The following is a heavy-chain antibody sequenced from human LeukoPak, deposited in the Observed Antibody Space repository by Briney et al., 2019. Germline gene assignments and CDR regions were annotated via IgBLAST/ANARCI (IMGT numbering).Heavy chain of an antibody. Sequence: GGSLRLSCAASGFTFSGSAMHWVRQASGKGLEWVGRIRSKANSYATAYAASVKGRFTISRDDSKNTAYQQMNSLKTEDTAVYYCTSMATISPFDYWGQGTLVTVSS. CDR1: GFTFSGSA. V-gene: IGHV3-73*01. D-gene: IGHD5-24*01. CDR3: TSMATISPFDY. CDR2: IRSKANSYAT. J-gene: IGHJ4*02.